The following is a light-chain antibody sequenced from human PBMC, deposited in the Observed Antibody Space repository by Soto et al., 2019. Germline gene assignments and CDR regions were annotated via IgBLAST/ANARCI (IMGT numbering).Light chain of an antibody. V-gene: IGLV1-44*01. CDR2: SND. Sequence: QPVLTQPPSASGTPGQSVTISCSGSSSNIGDNTVNWYQQLPGTAPKLLIYSNDQRSSGVPDRFSGPKSGTSASLAISGLQSEDEADYYCAVWDDSLDGVVFGGGTKLTVL. CDR1: SSNIGDNT. CDR3: AVWDDSLDGVV. J-gene: IGLJ2*01.